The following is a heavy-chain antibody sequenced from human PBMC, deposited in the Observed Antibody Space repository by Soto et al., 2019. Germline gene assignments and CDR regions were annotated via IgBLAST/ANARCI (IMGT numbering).Heavy chain of an antibody. CDR1: GFTFRDAW. Sequence: EVHLVESGGDLVKPGGSLRLSCAASGFTFRDAWMSWVRQAPGKGLEWVGRIKRRADGGTTDYAAPVKGRFTISRDDSKNTLYLQMNSLKTEDTAVYFCTTAATTVTTIDYWGQGTLVTVSP. V-gene: IGHV3-15*01. J-gene: IGHJ4*02. D-gene: IGHD4-17*01. CDR2: IKRRADGGTT. CDR3: TTAATTVTTIDY.